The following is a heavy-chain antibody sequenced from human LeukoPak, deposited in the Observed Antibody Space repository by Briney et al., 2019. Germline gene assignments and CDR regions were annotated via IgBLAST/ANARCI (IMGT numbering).Heavy chain of an antibody. CDR2: ITWNGDTT. CDR1: GFDFENSA. CDR3: ARDSGGYSGRTDYFDY. D-gene: IGHD5-12*01. J-gene: IGHJ4*02. Sequence: PGGSLRLSCAASGFDFENSAMHWVRQAPGKGLEWVSLITWNGDTTYYAASVKGRFTLSRDNRKNSLYLQMSSLRGEDTALYYCARDSGGYSGRTDYFDYWGQGTLVTVSS. V-gene: IGHV3-43D*03.